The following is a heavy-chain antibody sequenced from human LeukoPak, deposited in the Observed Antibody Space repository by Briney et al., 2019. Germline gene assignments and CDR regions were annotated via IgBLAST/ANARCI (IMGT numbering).Heavy chain of an antibody. V-gene: IGHV3-48*02. J-gene: IGHJ6*03. CDR2: ISYDSAIK. D-gene: IGHD3-3*01. Sequence: GGSLRLSCAASGFTISRDSMNWVRQAPGKGLEWISYISYDSAIKYYADSVRGRFTISRDNSKNTLYLQVNSLRNEDTAVYYCARQAHWSGYYSTGYYYYYMDVWGQGTTATVSS. CDR3: ARQAHWSGYYSTGYYYYYMDV. CDR1: GFTISRDS.